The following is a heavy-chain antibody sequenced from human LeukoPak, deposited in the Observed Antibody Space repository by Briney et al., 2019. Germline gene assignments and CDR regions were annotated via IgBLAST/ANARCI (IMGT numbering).Heavy chain of an antibody. D-gene: IGHD6-13*01. CDR1: GGSISSYY. CDR3: ARVEQQLVLVY. V-gene: IGHV4-59*01. CDR2: IYYSGST. Sequence: SQTLSLTCTVSGGSISSYYWSWIRQPPGKGLEWIGYIYYSGSTNYNPSLKSRVTISVDTSKNQFSLKLSSVTAADTAVYYCARVEQQLVLVYWGQGTLVTVSS. J-gene: IGHJ4*02.